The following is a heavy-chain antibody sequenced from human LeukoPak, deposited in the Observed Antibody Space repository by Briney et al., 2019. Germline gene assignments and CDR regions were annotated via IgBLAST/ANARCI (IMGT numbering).Heavy chain of an antibody. CDR1: GGTFSSYA. CDR2: IIPIFGTA. J-gene: IGHJ4*02. Sequence: SVKVSCKASGGTFSSYAISWVRQAPGQGLEWMGGIIPIFGTANYAQKFQGRVTITADESTSTAYMELSSLRSDDTAVYYCARGSPPSFYDFWSGYPYYFDYWGQGTLVTVSS. D-gene: IGHD3-3*01. CDR3: ARGSPPSFYDFWSGYPYYFDY. V-gene: IGHV1-69*13.